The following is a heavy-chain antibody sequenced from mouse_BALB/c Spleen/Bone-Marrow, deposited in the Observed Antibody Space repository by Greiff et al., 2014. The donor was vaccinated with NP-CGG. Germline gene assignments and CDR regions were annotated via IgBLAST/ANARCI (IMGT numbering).Heavy chain of an antibody. CDR3: ARDYYGSSGAMDY. CDR2: IYPGSGST. CDR1: GYTFTDYV. Sequence: QVQLQQPGPELVKPGASVKMSCKASGYTFTDYVISWVKQGTGQGLEWIGEIYPGSGSTYYNEKFKGKATLTADKSSNTAYMQLSSLTSEDSAVYFCARDYYGSSGAMDYWGQGTSVTVSS. V-gene: IGHV1-77*01. D-gene: IGHD1-1*01. J-gene: IGHJ4*01.